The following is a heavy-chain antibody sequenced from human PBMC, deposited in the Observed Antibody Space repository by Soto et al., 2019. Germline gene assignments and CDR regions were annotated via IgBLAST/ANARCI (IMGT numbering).Heavy chain of an antibody. CDR3: ARERRDYYDRSYYGMDV. V-gene: IGHV4-31*03. J-gene: IGHJ6*02. CDR1: GGSISSGGYY. CDR2: IYYSGST. D-gene: IGHD3-22*01. Sequence: SETLSLTCTVSGGSISSGGYYWSWIRQHPGKGLEWIGYIYYSGSTYYNPSLKSRVTISVDTSKNQFSLKLSSVTAADTAVYYCARERRDYYDRSYYGMDVWGQGTTVTVSS.